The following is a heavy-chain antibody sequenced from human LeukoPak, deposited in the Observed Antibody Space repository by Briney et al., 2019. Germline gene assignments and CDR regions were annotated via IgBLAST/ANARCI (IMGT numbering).Heavy chain of an antibody. Sequence: PSETLSLTCAVYGGSFSGYSWNWIRQPPVKGLEWIGEINHSGGTNYNPSLKSRVTISLDTSKNQFSLNLSSVTAADTAVYFCARHYVFVIGGSSFDYWGQGTLVTVSS. CDR3: ARHYVFVIGGSSFDY. J-gene: IGHJ4*02. CDR1: GGSFSGYS. CDR2: INHSGGT. V-gene: IGHV4-34*01. D-gene: IGHD3-16*01.